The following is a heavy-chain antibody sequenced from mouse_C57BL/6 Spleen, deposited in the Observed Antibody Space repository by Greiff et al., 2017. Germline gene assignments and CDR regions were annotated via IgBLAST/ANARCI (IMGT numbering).Heavy chain of an antibody. CDR1: GFTFSDYG. CDR2: ISSGSSTI. D-gene: IGHD2-14*01. CDR3: ARPSYKYDEAMDY. V-gene: IGHV5-17*01. J-gene: IGHJ4*01. Sequence: EVQLVESGGGLVKPGGSLKLSCAASGFTFSDYGMHWVRQAPEKGLEWVAYISSGSSTIYYADTVKGRFTISRDNAKKTLFLQMTSLRSEDTAMYYCARPSYKYDEAMDYWGQGTSVTVSS.